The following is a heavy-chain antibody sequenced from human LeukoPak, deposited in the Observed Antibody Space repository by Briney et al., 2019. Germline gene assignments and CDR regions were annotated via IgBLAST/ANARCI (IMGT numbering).Heavy chain of an antibody. D-gene: IGHD4-23*01. CDR2: IIPIFGTA. CDR3: ARGQYGGRRKSRYYYYMDV. Sequence: ASVKVSCKASGGTFSSYAISWVRQAPGQGLEWMGGIIPIFGTANYAQKLQGRVTMTTDTSTSTAYMELRSLRSDDTAVYYCARGQYGGRRKSRYYYYMDVWGKGTTVTISS. J-gene: IGHJ6*03. CDR1: GGTFSSYA. V-gene: IGHV1-69*05.